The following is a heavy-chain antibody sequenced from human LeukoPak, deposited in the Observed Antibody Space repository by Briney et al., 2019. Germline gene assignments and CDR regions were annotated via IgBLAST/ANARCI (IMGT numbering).Heavy chain of an antibody. J-gene: IGHJ4*02. CDR1: GFTFSSYG. CDR2: IWYDGGTK. Sequence: GGSLRFSCAASGFTFSSYGMHWVRQAPGKGLEWVAVIWYDGGTKYYADSVKGRFTISRDNSKNTLYLQMNSLRAEDTAVYYCVRDDSGDYNYFDYCGQGTLVTVSS. D-gene: IGHD4-17*01. V-gene: IGHV3-33*01. CDR3: VRDDSGDYNYFDY.